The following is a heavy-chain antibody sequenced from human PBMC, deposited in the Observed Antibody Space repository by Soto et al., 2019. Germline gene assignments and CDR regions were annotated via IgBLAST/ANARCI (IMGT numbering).Heavy chain of an antibody. CDR2: ISYDGSNK. D-gene: IGHD4-4*01. CDR1: GFTFSSYA. J-gene: IGHJ6*02. Sequence: QVQLVESGGGVVQPGRSLRLSCAASGFTFSSYAMHWVRQAPGKGLEWVAVISYDGSNKYYADAVKGRFTISRDNSKKTRDLQMNSRRAEDTAVYYCARDQSAGNYGDYYGMDVWGQGTTVTVSS. V-gene: IGHV3-30-3*01. CDR3: ARDQSAGNYGDYYGMDV.